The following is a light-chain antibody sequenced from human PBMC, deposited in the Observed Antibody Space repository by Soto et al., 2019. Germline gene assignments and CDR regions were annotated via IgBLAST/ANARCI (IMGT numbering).Light chain of an antibody. V-gene: IGLV1-51*01. CDR2: DNK. CDR1: SSNIGNNW. Sequence: QSALTQPPSVSAAPGQRVTISCSGSSSNIGNNWVSWYQQVPGTAPKLLIYDNKSRPSGIPDLFSGSKSGTSATLGITGLQTGDEADYFCGAWDSSLSAYVFGTGTKLTVL. J-gene: IGLJ1*01. CDR3: GAWDSSLSAYV.